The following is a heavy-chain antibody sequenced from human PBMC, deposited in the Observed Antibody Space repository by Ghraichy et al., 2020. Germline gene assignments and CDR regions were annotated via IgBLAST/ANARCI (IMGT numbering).Heavy chain of an antibody. D-gene: IGHD6-6*01. V-gene: IGHV1-2*02. J-gene: IGHJ5*02. Sequence: ASVKVSCKASGYTFTGYYMHWVRQVPGQGLEWMGWINPNSGGTNYAQKFQGRVTMTRDTSISTAYMELSRLRSDDTAVYYCARESIAARRAITGWFDPWGQGTLVTVSS. CDR2: INPNSGGT. CDR1: GYTFTGYY. CDR3: ARESIAARRAITGWFDP.